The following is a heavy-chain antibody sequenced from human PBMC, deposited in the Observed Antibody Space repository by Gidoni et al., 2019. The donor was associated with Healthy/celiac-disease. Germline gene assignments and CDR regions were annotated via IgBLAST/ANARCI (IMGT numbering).Heavy chain of an antibody. CDR1: GGSINSSSYY. D-gene: IGHD6-13*01. V-gene: IGHV4-39*01. CDR2: IYYSGST. Sequence: QLQLQESGPGLVKPSETLSLTCTVSGGSINSSSYYWGWIRQPPGKGLEWIGSIYYSGSTYYNPSLKSRVTISVDTSKNQFSLKLSSVTAADTAVYYCARQGYSSIDHDAFDIWGQGTMVTVSS. CDR3: ARQGYSSIDHDAFDI. J-gene: IGHJ3*02.